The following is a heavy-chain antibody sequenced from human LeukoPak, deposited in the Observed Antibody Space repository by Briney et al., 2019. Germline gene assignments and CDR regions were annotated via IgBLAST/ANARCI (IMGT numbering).Heavy chain of an antibody. CDR1: GGSFSGYY. V-gene: IGHV4-34*01. CDR3: ARGLPGYDSSGIFDY. Sequence: SETLSLTCAVYGGSFSGYYWSWIRQPPGKGLEWIGEINHSGSTNYNPSLKGRVTISVDTSKNQFSLKLNSVTAADTAVYYCARGLPGYDSSGIFDYWGQGTLVTVSS. D-gene: IGHD3-22*01. J-gene: IGHJ4*02. CDR2: INHSGST.